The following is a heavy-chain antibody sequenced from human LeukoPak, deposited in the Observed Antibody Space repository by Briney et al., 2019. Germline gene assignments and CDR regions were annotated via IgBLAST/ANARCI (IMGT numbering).Heavy chain of an antibody. Sequence: GGSLRLSCAASGFTFSSYWMTWVRQAPGKGLEWVANIKQDGSEEYYVDSVKGRFTISRDNAKNSLFLQMNSLRAEDTAVYYCARHVFSTMVRGVRFDNWGQGTLVTVSS. CDR1: GFTFSSYW. D-gene: IGHD3-10*01. J-gene: IGHJ4*02. CDR3: ARHVFSTMVRGVRFDN. V-gene: IGHV3-7*01. CDR2: IKQDGSEE.